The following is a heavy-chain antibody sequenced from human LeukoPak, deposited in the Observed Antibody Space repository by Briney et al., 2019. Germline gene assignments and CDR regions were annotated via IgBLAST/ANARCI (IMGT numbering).Heavy chain of an antibody. V-gene: IGHV3-53*01. Sequence: PGGSLRLSCAVSGFTVSDYYMSWVRQAPGKGLEWVSVIYSGGKTYYADSVKGRFTISRDDSKNTLHLQMNSLRAEDTAVYYCARINYYDGSGFYRDHWGQGTLVTVSS. J-gene: IGHJ4*02. CDR2: IYSGGKT. D-gene: IGHD3-22*01. CDR3: ARINYYDGSGFYRDH. CDR1: GFTVSDYY.